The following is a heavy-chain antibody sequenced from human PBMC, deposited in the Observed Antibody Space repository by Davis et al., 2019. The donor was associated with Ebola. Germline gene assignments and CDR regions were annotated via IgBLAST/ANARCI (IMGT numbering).Heavy chain of an antibody. CDR3: ARGRIGCSGGSCFNWFDP. D-gene: IGHD2-15*01. J-gene: IGHJ5*02. CDR1: GGSISSGGYS. V-gene: IGHV4-30-2*01. Sequence: MPSETLSLTCAVSGGSISSGGYSWSWIRQPPGKGLEWIGYIYHSGSTYYNPSLKSRVTISVDRSKNQFSLKLSSVTAADTAVYYCARGRIGCSGGSCFNWFDPWGQGTLVTVSS. CDR2: IYHSGST.